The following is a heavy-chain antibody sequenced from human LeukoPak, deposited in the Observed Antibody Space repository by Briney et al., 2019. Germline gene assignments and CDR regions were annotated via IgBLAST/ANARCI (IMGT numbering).Heavy chain of an antibody. V-gene: IGHV1-2*02. CDR3: AKDPPLQRWLPLNWFDP. D-gene: IGHD5-24*01. CDR2: IDSKNGDT. Sequence: ASVKVSCKASGYTFTAYYMHWVRQAPGQGLEWMGWIDSKNGDTKYAQKFQSRLTISRDTSIGIAYMELRSLISDDTAVYYCAKDPPLQRWLPLNWFDPWGQGTLVTVSS. CDR1: GYTFTAYY. J-gene: IGHJ5*02.